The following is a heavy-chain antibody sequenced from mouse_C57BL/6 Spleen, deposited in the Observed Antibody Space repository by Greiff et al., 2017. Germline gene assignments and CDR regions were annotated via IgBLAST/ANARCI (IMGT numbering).Heavy chain of an antibody. V-gene: IGHV1-15*01. J-gene: IGHJ3*01. D-gene: IGHD2-5*01. CDR1: GYTFTDYE. CDR2: IDPETGGT. Sequence: VQLQQSGAELVRPGASVTLSCKASGYTFTDYEMHWVKQTPVHGLEWIGAIDPETGGTAYNQKFKGKAILTADKSSSTAYMELRSLTSDDSAVYYCTRGHSYYSNSFAYWGQGTLVTVSA. CDR3: TRGHSYYSNSFAY.